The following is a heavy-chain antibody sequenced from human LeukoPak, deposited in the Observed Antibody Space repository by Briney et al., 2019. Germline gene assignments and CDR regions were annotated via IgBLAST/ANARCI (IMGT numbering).Heavy chain of an antibody. D-gene: IGHD2-15*01. J-gene: IGHJ4*02. CDR2: IYPGDSDT. CDR1: GYSFTSYW. CDR3: ARQAAPYGGAIDY. V-gene: IGHV5-51*01. Sequence: GESLKISCKGSGYSFTSYWIGWVRQMPGKGLEWMGIIYPGDSDTRYSPSFQGQVTISADKSISTACLQWSSLKASDTAMYYCARQAAPYGGAIDYWGQGTLVTVSS.